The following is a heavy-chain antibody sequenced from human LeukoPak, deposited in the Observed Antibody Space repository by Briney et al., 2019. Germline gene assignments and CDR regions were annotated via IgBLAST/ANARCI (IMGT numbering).Heavy chain of an antibody. D-gene: IGHD3-3*02. J-gene: IGHJ4*02. CDR3: ARGPFHYFDY. CDR2: INHSGST. CDR1: GGSFSGYY. Sequence: PSETLSLTCAVYGGSFSGYYWSWIRQPPGKGLEWIGEINHSGSTNYNPSLKSRVTISVDTSKNQFSLKLSSVTAADTAVYYCARGPFHYFDYWGQGTLVTVSS. V-gene: IGHV4-34*01.